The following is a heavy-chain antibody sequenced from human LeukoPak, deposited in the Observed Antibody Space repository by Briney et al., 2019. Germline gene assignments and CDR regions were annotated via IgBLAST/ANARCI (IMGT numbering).Heavy chain of an antibody. V-gene: IGHV3-30*04. D-gene: IGHD5-24*01. CDR2: ILFDGSNK. CDR1: GFTFSSYV. CDR3: AREGARRDGYNSGLDY. J-gene: IGHJ4*02. Sequence: PGGPLRLSCAASGFTFSSYVMHWVRQAPGKGLEWVAVILFDGSNKYYADSVKGRFTISRDNSKNTLYLQVNSLRAEDTAVYYCAREGARRDGYNSGLDYWGQGTLVTVSS.